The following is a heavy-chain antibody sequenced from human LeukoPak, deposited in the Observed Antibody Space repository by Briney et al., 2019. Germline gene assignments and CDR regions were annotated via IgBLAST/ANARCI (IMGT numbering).Heavy chain of an antibody. CDR1: GYTFTGYY. J-gene: IGHJ5*02. D-gene: IGHD6-6*01. CDR3: ARARQLALNWFDP. CDR2: INPNSGGT. V-gene: IGHV1-2*02. Sequence: ASVKVSCKASGYTFTGYYMHWVRQAPGQGLEWMGWINPNSGGTNYAQKFQGRVTMTRDTSISTAYMELSRLRSDDTAVYYCARARQLALNWFDPWGQGTLVTVSS.